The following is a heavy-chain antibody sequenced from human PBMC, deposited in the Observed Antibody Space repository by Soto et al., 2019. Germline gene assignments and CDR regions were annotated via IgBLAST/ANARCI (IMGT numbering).Heavy chain of an antibody. CDR1: GFTFSGYW. J-gene: IGHJ6*02. Sequence: EVRLMESEGGLVQPGGSLRLSCAASGFTFSGYWMSWARQAPGKGLEWVANIKQDGSEKYSVDSVKGRFTISRDNAQDSLYLQMNRLRVEDTAIYYCARERGRGFFGQDYWGMDVWGPGTTVIVSS. D-gene: IGHD3-10*01. CDR2: IKQDGSEK. V-gene: IGHV3-7*05. CDR3: ARERGRGFFGQDYWGMDV.